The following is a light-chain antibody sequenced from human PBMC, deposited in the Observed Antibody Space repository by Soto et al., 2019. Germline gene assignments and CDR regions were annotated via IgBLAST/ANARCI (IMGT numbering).Light chain of an antibody. CDR2: EVH. V-gene: IGLV2-14*03. J-gene: IGLJ1*01. CDR1: SSDVGAYDY. Sequence: QSVLTQPASVSGSPGQSIAISCIGTSSDVGAYDYVSWYQQHPDRAPKLMVYEVHNRPSGVSNRFSGSKSVNTATLTISGLQPEDEADNYCASHTSSNTRVFGTGTKVTVL. CDR3: ASHTSSNTRV.